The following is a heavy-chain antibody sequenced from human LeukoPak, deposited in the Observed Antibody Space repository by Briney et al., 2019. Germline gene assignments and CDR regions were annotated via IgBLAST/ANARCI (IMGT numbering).Heavy chain of an antibody. CDR1: GYTFPGYY. V-gene: IGHV1-2*04. CDR3: ARGTGTTPRLYYYYGMDV. D-gene: IGHD1-1*01. CDR2: INPNSGGT. Sequence: ASVKVSCKASGYTFPGYYMHWVRQAPGQGLEWMGWINPNSGGTKYAQKFQGWVTMTRDTSISTAYMELSRLRSDDTAVYYCARGTGTTPRLYYYYGMDVWGQGTTVTVSS. J-gene: IGHJ6*02.